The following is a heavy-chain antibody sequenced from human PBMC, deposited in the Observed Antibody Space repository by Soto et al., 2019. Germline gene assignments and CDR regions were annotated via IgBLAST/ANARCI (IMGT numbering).Heavy chain of an antibody. Sequence: QVQLVESGGGVVQPGRSLRLSCAASGFTFSSYGMHWVRQAPGKGLEWVAVIWYDGSNKYYSDSVKGRFTISRDNSKNTLYLQMNSLRAEDTAVYYCASCPSRRGGSCLNYWGQGTLVTVSS. V-gene: IGHV3-33*01. CDR3: ASCPSRRGGSCLNY. CDR2: IWYDGSNK. J-gene: IGHJ4*02. CDR1: GFTFSSYG. D-gene: IGHD2-15*01.